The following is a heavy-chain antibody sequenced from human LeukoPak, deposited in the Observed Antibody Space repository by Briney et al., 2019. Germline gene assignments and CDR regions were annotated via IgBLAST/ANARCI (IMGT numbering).Heavy chain of an antibody. V-gene: IGHV1-2*02. Sequence: ASVKVSCKASGYTFTGYYMHWVRQAPGQGLEWMGWINPNSGGTNYAQKFQGRVTMTRDTSISTAYMELSRLRSDDTAVYYCAREMIAAAGGSYYYYYGMDVWGQGTTVTVSS. CDR2: INPNSGGT. J-gene: IGHJ6*02. D-gene: IGHD6-13*01. CDR3: AREMIAAAGGSYYYYYGMDV. CDR1: GYTFTGYY.